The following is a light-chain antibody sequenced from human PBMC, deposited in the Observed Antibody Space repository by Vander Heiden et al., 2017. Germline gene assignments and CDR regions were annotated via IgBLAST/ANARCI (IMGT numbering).Light chain of an antibody. Sequence: DIQMTQSPSSLSASVGDRATITCRASQSISRYLKWYQQKPGKAPKLLIYAASSLQSGVPSRFSGSGSGTDFTLTISSLQPEDFATYYCQQSYSTPPYTFGQGTKLEIK. J-gene: IGKJ2*01. CDR1: QSISRY. CDR3: QQSYSTPPYT. CDR2: AAS. V-gene: IGKV1-39*01.